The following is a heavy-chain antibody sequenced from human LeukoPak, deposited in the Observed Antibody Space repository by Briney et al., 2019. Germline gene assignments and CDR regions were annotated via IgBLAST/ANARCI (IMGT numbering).Heavy chain of an antibody. Sequence: PGGPLGPSCAPPGFTFTSYGMHGVRQAPAGGRRGGAVIWYDGTNEKYADSVKGRFTISRDNSKNTLYLQMNSLRAEDTAVYYCARDFYGGKGDYYDYWGQGTLVTVSS. D-gene: IGHD4-23*01. V-gene: IGHV3-33*01. CDR2: IWYDGTNE. CDR3: ARDFYGGKGDYYDY. J-gene: IGHJ4*02. CDR1: GFTFTSYG.